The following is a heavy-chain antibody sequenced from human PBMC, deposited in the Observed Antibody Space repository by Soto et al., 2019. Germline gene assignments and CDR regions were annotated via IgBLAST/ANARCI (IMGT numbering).Heavy chain of an antibody. Sequence: EVQLLETGGGFIQPGGSLRLSCVGSGFVFRRNAMNWVRQAPGKGLEWVSSISGGGSTTYYADSVKGRFTISRDNSKNTLFLQANSLRAEDSATYYCAKDIPLSGPKRFDSWGQGTRVTVSS. CDR3: AKDIPLSGPKRFDS. CDR2: ISGGGSTT. V-gene: IGHV3-23*01. CDR1: GFVFRRNA. D-gene: IGHD6-19*01. J-gene: IGHJ5*01.